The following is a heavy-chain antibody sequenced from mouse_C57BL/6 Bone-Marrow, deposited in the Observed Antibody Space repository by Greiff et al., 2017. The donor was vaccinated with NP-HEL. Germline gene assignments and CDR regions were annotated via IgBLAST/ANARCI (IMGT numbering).Heavy chain of an antibody. Sequence: DVKLVESEGGLVQPGSSMKLSCTASGFTFSDYYMAWVRPVPEKGLEWVANINYDGSSTYYLDSLKSRFIISRDNAKNILYLQMSSLKSEDTATYYCARGITTEVYYFDYWGQGTTLTVSS. D-gene: IGHD1-1*01. V-gene: IGHV5-16*01. CDR1: GFTFSDYY. CDR2: INYDGSST. J-gene: IGHJ2*01. CDR3: ARGITTEVYYFDY.